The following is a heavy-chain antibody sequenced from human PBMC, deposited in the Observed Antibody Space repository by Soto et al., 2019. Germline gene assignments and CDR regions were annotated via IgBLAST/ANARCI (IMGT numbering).Heavy chain of an antibody. V-gene: IGHV3-48*02. CDR2: ISSSSSTI. CDR3: ARLDYVDYAIFDY. Sequence: EVQLVESGGGLVQPGGSLRLSCAASGFTFSYYGMNWVRQAPGKGLEWITYISSSSSTIYYADSVKGRFTISRDNAENSLFLQMNSLRDEDTALYYCARLDYVDYAIFDYWGQGALVIVSS. D-gene: IGHD4-17*01. J-gene: IGHJ4*02. CDR1: GFTFSYYG.